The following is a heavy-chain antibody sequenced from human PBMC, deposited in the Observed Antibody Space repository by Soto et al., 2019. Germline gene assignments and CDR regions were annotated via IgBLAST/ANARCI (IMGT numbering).Heavy chain of an antibody. CDR1: GGSISSSSYY. J-gene: IGHJ4*02. D-gene: IGHD2-15*01. CDR2: IYYSGST. V-gene: IGHV4-39*01. Sequence: SETLSLTCTVSGGSISSSSYYWGWIRQPPGKGLEWIGSIYYSGSTYYNPSLKSRVTISVDTSKNQFSLKLSSVTAADTAVYYCARLSPLSCWGQGTLVTVSS. CDR3: ARLSPLSC.